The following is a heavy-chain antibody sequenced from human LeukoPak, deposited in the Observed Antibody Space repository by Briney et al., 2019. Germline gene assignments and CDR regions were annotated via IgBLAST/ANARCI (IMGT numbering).Heavy chain of an antibody. J-gene: IGHJ4*02. V-gene: IGHV3-30*18. CDR2: ISYDGSNK. Sequence: PGGSLRLSCAASGFTFSSYGMHWVRQAPGKGLEWVAVISYDGSNKYYADSVKGRFTISRDNSKNTLYLQMNSLRAEDTAVYYCAKIPPYYCDSSGGGTDYWGQGTLVTVSS. D-gene: IGHD3-22*01. CDR3: AKIPPYYCDSSGGGTDY. CDR1: GFTFSSYG.